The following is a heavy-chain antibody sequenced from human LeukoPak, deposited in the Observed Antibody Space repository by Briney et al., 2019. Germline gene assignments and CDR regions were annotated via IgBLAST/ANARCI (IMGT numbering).Heavy chain of an antibody. D-gene: IGHD6-19*01. V-gene: IGHV4-61*02. CDR3: ARAPRLAVAGTHFDY. Sequence: SQTLSLTCTVSGGSISSGSYYWSWIRQPAGKGLEWIGRIYTSGSTNYNPSLKSRVTISVDTSKNQFSLKLSSVTAADTAVYYCARAPRLAVAGTHFDYWGQETLVTVSS. J-gene: IGHJ4*02. CDR1: GGSISSGSYY. CDR2: IYTSGST.